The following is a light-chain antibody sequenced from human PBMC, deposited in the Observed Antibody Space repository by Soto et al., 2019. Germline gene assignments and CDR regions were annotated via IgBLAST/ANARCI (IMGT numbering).Light chain of an antibody. Sequence: EILMTQSPDTLSVSPGERGTRSCRASQSVGSSLAWYQRKPAQAPRLLIYGASTRATGIPATFSGSGAGTEFSLTISSLQSEDFAVYYCQQYNSWPLTFGGGTKVDIK. CDR3: QQYNSWPLT. J-gene: IGKJ4*01. V-gene: IGKV3-15*01. CDR2: GAS. CDR1: QSVGSS.